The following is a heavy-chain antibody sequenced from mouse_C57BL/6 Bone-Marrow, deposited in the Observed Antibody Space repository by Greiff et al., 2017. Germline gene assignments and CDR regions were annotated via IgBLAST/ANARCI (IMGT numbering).Heavy chain of an antibody. CDR1: GYTFTSYW. CDR2: IHPNSGST. CDR3: ARLGGYYVYYYAMDY. Sequence: QVQLQQPGAELVKPGASVKLSCKASGYTFTSYWMHWVKQRPGQGLEWIGMIHPNSGSTNYNETFKSKATLTVDKSSSTAYMQLSSLTSEDSAVYYCARLGGYYVYYYAMDYWGQGTSVTVSS. J-gene: IGHJ4*01. V-gene: IGHV1-64*01. D-gene: IGHD2-3*01.